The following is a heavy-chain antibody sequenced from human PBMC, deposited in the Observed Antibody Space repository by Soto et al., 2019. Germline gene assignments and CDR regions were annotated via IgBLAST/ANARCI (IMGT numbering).Heavy chain of an antibody. Sequence: QVQLQESGPGLVKPSQTLSLTCTVSGGSISSGGYYWSWIRQHPGKGLEWIGYIYYSGSTYYNPALKSRVTISVDTSKNQFSLKLSSVTAADTAVYYCARSLDSYGYQDGMDVWGQGTTVTVSS. J-gene: IGHJ6*02. CDR3: ARSLDSYGYQDGMDV. CDR2: IYYSGST. D-gene: IGHD5-18*01. V-gene: IGHV4-31*03. CDR1: GGSISSGGYY.